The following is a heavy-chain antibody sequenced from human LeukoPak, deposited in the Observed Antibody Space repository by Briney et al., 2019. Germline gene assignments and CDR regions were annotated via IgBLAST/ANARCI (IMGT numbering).Heavy chain of an antibody. CDR2: IYYSGST. Sequence: SETLSLTCTVSGGPISNYYWSWIRQPPGKGLEWIGYIYYSGSTNYNPSLKSRVTISVDTSKNQFSLRLSSVTAADTAVYYCARSPRGGTKTYFDYWGQETLVTVSP. CDR3: ARSPRGGTKTYFDY. V-gene: IGHV4-59*01. D-gene: IGHD1-14*01. J-gene: IGHJ4*02. CDR1: GGPISNYY.